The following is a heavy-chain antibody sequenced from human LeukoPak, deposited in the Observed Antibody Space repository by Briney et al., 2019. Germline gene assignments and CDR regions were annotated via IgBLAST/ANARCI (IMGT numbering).Heavy chain of an antibody. CDR1: GYTFTGNY. CDR3: ARGSYDSSDFEYFHH. CDR2: INPNSGGT. D-gene: IGHD3-22*01. J-gene: IGHJ1*01. Sequence: EASVKVSCKASGYTFTGNYMHWVRLAPGQGLEWMGWINPNSGGTNYAQKFQGRVTMTRDTSIGTAYMELNRLRSDDTAVYYCARGSYDSSDFEYFHHWGQGTLVTVSS. V-gene: IGHV1-2*02.